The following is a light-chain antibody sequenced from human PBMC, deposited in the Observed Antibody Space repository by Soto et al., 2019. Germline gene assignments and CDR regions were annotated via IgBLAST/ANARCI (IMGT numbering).Light chain of an antibody. V-gene: IGKV3-15*01. Sequence: EIVMTQSPATLSVSPGERVTLSCRASQSLPRNVAWYQHKPGQSPRLLIYWASARATGSPARFSGGGAGAEYTLTISSLQSEDFAVYYCQQYDKWPRTFGQGTKVDIK. CDR3: QQYDKWPRT. J-gene: IGKJ1*01. CDR1: QSLPRN. CDR2: WAS.